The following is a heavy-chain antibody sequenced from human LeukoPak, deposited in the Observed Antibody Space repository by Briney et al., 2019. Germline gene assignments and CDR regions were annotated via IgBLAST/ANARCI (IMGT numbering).Heavy chain of an antibody. CDR3: ARGLRNRSSGTRFDVFNI. CDR1: GASISNYY. CDR2: IYYSGST. Sequence: SETLSLTCTVSGASISNYYWTWIRQPPGKGLEWIGYIYYSGSTNYRPSLKSRVTISVDTSKNQVSLRLRSVTAADTAVYYCARGLRNRSSGTRFDVFNIWGQGTMVTVSS. D-gene: IGHD6-6*01. V-gene: IGHV4-59*01. J-gene: IGHJ3*02.